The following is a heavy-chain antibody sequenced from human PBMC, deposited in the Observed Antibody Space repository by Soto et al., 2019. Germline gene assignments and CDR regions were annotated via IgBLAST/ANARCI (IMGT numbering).Heavy chain of an antibody. CDR1: GGSISSGGYY. D-gene: IGHD3-10*01. Sequence: QVQLQESGPGLVKPSQTLSLTCSVSGGSISSGGYYWSWIRQPPGKGLEGIGYIYYSANTHYNPSLKGRVSISADTPKNQFSLNLSSVTAADTAVYYCARSGGNSYYYGMDVWGQGTTVTVSS. CDR2: IYYSANT. CDR3: ARSGGNSYYYGMDV. J-gene: IGHJ6*02. V-gene: IGHV4-31*02.